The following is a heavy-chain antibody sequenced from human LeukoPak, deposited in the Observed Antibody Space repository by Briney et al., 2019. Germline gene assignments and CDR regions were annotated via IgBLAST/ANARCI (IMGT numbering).Heavy chain of an antibody. Sequence: GGSLRLSCAASGFTFSSYAMSWVRQAPGKGLEWVSAISGSGGSTYYADSVKGRFTISRDNSKNTLYLQMNSLRAEDTAVYYCEKHGIAARSNFIYWGQGTLVTVSS. CDR2: ISGSGGST. J-gene: IGHJ4*02. D-gene: IGHD6-6*01. V-gene: IGHV3-23*01. CDR1: GFTFSSYA. CDR3: EKHGIAARSNFIY.